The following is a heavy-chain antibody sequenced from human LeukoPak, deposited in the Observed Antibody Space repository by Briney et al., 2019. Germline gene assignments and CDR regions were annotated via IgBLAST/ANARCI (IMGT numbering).Heavy chain of an antibody. Sequence: GGSLRLSCAASGFTFSSYAMHWVRQAPGKGLEWVAVISYDGSNKYYADSVKGRFTISRDNSKNTLYLQMNSLRAEDTAVYCCARVSGEAVAGTHFDYWGQGTLVTVSS. D-gene: IGHD6-19*01. CDR1: GFTFSSYA. CDR2: ISYDGSNK. CDR3: ARVSGEAVAGTHFDY. J-gene: IGHJ4*02. V-gene: IGHV3-30*04.